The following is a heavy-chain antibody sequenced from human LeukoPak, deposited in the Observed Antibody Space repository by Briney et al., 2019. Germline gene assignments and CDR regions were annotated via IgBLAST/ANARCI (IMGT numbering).Heavy chain of an antibody. CDR2: IRSQTAGGAT. D-gene: IGHD4-23*01. V-gene: IGHV3-15*01. CDR3: AAPNYGDNPP. Sequence: GGSLRLSCAASGFTFSNAWMSWVRQAPGKGLEWVGRIRSQTAGGATDYAEPVKGRFTISRDDSTNTLYLQMNSLKIEDTAVYYCAAPNYGDNPPWGQGTLVTVSS. CDR1: GFTFSNAW. J-gene: IGHJ5*02.